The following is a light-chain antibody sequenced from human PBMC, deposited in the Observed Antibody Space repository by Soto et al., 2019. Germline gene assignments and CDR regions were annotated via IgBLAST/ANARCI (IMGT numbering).Light chain of an antibody. CDR2: KAS. CDR3: QQYNSYPLT. V-gene: IGKV1-5*03. CDR1: QSISSW. J-gene: IGKJ4*01. Sequence: DIQMTQSPSTLSASVGDRVTITCRASQSISSWLAWYQQKPGKAPKLLIYKASSLESGVPFRFSGSGSGTEFTLTISSLQPDDFATYYCQQYNSYPLTFGGGTRVEIK.